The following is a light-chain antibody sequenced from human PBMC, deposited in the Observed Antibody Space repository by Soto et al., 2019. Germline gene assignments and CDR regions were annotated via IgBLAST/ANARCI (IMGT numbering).Light chain of an antibody. Sequence: QSALTQPASLSGSPGQSITISCTGTSSDIGAYDYVSWFQQHPGKAPKLMISEVNNRPSGVSNRFSGSKSGNTAYLTISGLQVEDEADYYCGSWDSSLSAYVFGTGTKVTVL. CDR1: SSDIGAYDY. J-gene: IGLJ1*01. CDR2: EVN. V-gene: IGLV2-14*01. CDR3: GSWDSSLSAYV.